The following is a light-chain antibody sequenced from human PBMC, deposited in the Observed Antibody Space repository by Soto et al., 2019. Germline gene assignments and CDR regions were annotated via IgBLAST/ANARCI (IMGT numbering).Light chain of an antibody. Sequence: QSALTQPASASGSPGQSITISCTGTSSDVGGYNFVSWYQHHPAKAPKLMIYDVSNRPSGVSNRFSGSKSGNTASLTISGLQAEDEAHYYCSSFTGSDTLVVFGGGTQLTVL. J-gene: IGLJ2*01. V-gene: IGLV2-14*03. CDR3: SSFTGSDTLVV. CDR1: SSDVGGYNF. CDR2: DVS.